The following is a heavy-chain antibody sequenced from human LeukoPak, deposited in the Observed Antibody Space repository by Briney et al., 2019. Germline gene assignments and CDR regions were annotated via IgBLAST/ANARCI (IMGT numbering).Heavy chain of an antibody. V-gene: IGHV3-23*01. J-gene: IGHJ4*02. CDR3: AKDDYCDSTGYYSGFDY. CDR1: GFTFSSYA. D-gene: IGHD3-22*01. CDR2: ISGSGGYT. Sequence: GGSLRLSCAASGFTFSSYAMSWVRQAPGKGLEWVSAISGSGGYTYYADSVKGRFTVSRDNSKNTLYLQMNSLRAEDTAVYYCAKDDYCDSTGYYSGFDYWGQGTLVTVSS.